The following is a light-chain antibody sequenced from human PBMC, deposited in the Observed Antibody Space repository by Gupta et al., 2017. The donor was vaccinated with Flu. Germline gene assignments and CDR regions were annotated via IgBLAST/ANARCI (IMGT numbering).Light chain of an antibody. V-gene: IGKV1-39*01. CDR2: AAS. Sequence: IQITQSPSSLSASVGDRVTIPCRASQSISSYLNWYQQKPGKAPKLLIYAASSLQRGIPSRFSGSGSGTDFTLTINSMQSEDFATYYCQQNYSTRITFGHGTKVDIK. J-gene: IGKJ3*01. CDR1: QSISSY. CDR3: QQNYSTRIT.